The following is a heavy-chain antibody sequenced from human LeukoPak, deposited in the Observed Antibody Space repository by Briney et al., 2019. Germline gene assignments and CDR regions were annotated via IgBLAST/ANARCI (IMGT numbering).Heavy chain of an antibody. J-gene: IGHJ4*02. CDR2: ISSSGSTI. CDR1: GFTFSDYY. CDR3: ARHYDFWSGSLGQYYFDY. D-gene: IGHD3-3*01. Sequence: PGGSLRLSCAASGFTFSDYYMSWIRQAPGKGLEWVSYISSSGSTIYYADSVKGRFTIPRDNAKNSLYLQMNSLRAEDTAVYYCARHYDFWSGSLGQYYFDYWGQGTLVTVSS. V-gene: IGHV3-11*01.